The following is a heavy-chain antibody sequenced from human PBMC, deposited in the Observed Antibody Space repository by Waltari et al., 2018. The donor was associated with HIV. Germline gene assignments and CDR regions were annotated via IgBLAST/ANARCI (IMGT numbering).Heavy chain of an antibody. CDR1: ASAFSIYY. CDR2: INPSGTKT. CDR3: ARELDY. V-gene: IGHV1-46*01. Sequence: QVQLVQSGAEVKKPGTSVRVSCKASASAFSIYYIHWVRQAPGQGLEWMGIINPSGTKTTYAPKLQGRVTLTMDTSTSTVFMELRSLRSEDTAVYYCARELDYWGQGTLVTVSS. J-gene: IGHJ4*02.